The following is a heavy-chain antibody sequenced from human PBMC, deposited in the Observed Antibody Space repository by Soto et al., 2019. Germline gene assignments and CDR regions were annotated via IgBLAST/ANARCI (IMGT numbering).Heavy chain of an antibody. CDR2: ISVNNGHA. D-gene: IGHD1-1*01. CDR3: ARDVLPIGTGSNYFGN. Sequence: GASVKVSCKTSGYTFLSYGIAWVRQAPGQGPEWMGWISVNNGHALYAQKFLGRVSLTTDTSTTTVYMDLTSLRSDDTAVYYCARDVLPIGTGSNYFGNWGPGILVTVSS. V-gene: IGHV1-18*04. J-gene: IGHJ4*02. CDR1: GYTFLSYG.